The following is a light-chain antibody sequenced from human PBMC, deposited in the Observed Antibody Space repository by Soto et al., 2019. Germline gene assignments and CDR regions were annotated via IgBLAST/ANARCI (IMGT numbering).Light chain of an antibody. CDR3: QHYNGFPIT. V-gene: IGKV1-33*01. CDR2: DAS. CDR1: QDITNC. J-gene: IGKJ1*01. Sequence: DIQMTQTPSSLSASVGYIFAFTWQASQDITNCLNWYHQKPGKAPKLLIYDASQLETGVPSRFSGSGSGTDFTFTINNLQPEDIGTYYCQHYNGFPITFGQGTKVE.